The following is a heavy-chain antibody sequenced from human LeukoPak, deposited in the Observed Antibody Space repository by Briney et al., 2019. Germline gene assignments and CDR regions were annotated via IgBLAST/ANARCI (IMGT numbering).Heavy chain of an antibody. D-gene: IGHD1-1*01. CDR3: AKDPPTTGTTFDN. CDR1: GFTFSSYA. Sequence: PGGSLRLSCAASGFTFSSYAMSWVSQAPGKGLEWVSSSGGGGIDTTYADSVKGRFTIPRDNSKNTLYLQMNSLRVEDTAVYYCAKDPPTTGTTFDNWGRGTLVTVSS. J-gene: IGHJ4*02. CDR2: SGGGGIDT. V-gene: IGHV3-23*01.